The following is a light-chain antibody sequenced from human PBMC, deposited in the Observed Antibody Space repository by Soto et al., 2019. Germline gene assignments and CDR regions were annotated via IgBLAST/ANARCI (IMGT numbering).Light chain of an antibody. CDR2: DAS. V-gene: IGKV3-11*01. Sequence: EIELTQSPATLSLSPGERATLSCRASQSVGIYLAWYQQKPGQAPRLLIYDASNRATGIPARFSGSGSGTDFTLTISSLAPEAFAVYYCQQRTDCLFGGGTKVELK. CDR3: QQRTDCL. J-gene: IGKJ4*01. CDR1: QSVGIY.